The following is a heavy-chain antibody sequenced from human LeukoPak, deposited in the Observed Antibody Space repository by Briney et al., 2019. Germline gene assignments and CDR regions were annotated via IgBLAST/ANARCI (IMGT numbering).Heavy chain of an antibody. J-gene: IGHJ4*02. CDR3: ARRGPPYDFWSGYYFDY. CDR2: IYHSGST. Sequence: KPSETLSLTCAVSGYSISSGYSCACIRQPPGKGPASIVTIYHSGSTYYNPSLKSRVTISVDTSENQFSLKLSSVTAADTAVYYCARRGPPYDFWSGYYFDYWGQGTLVTVSS. D-gene: IGHD3-3*01. V-gene: IGHV4-38-2*01. CDR1: GYSISSGYS.